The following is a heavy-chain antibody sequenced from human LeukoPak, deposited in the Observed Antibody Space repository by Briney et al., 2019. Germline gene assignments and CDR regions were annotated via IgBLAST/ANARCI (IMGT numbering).Heavy chain of an antibody. CDR1: GGTFTSYA. CDR3: ARGSIVGATFDYFDY. J-gene: IGHJ4*02. D-gene: IGHD1-26*01. V-gene: IGHV1-69*05. CDR2: IIPIFGTA. Sequence: SVNVSCKASGGTFTSYAISWVRQAPGQGLEWMGGIIPIFGTANYAQKFQGRVTMTRDTSISTAYMELSRLRSDDTAVYYCARGSIVGATFDYFDYWGQGTLVTVSS.